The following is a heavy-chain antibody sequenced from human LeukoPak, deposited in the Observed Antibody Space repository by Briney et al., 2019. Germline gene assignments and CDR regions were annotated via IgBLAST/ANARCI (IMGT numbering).Heavy chain of an antibody. CDR3: ARDLDGDFDY. CDR2: IIPILGMA. D-gene: IGHD3-16*01. V-gene: IGHV1-69*04. CDR1: GGTFSSYA. J-gene: IGHJ4*02. Sequence: ASVKVSCKASGGTFSSYAISWVRQAPGQGLEWMGRIIPILGMANYAQKFQGRVTITADKSTSTAYMELSSLRSEDTAVYYCARDLDGDFDYWGQGTLVTVSS.